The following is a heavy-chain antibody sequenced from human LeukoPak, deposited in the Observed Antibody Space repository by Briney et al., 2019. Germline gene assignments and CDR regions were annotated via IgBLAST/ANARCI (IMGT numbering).Heavy chain of an antibody. J-gene: IGHJ3*02. Sequence: PGRSLRLSCAASGFTFSSYAMDCVRQAPGRGLEWVAVIPYDGSSKFSADSVKGRFTISRDNSKNTLYLQMNSLRADDTAVYYCARDREAYSNPMKDGAFDIWGQGTMVTVSS. CDR3: ARDREAYSNPMKDGAFDI. D-gene: IGHD4-11*01. V-gene: IGHV3-30*04. CDR2: IPYDGSSK. CDR1: GFTFSSYA.